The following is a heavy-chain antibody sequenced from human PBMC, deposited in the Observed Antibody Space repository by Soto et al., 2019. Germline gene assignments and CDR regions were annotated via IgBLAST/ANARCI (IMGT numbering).Heavy chain of an antibody. D-gene: IGHD3-22*01. Sequence: PGGSLRLSCAASGFMFSSYAMSWVRQAPGKGLEWVSSISASGGTANLADSVEGRCTISRDNSKSTLYLQMNSLRAEDTAVYYCAELTYPSDSIGDYYERVSGWIDSWGQGTLVTVSS. CDR3: AELTYPSDSIGDYYERVSGWIDS. V-gene: IGHV3-23*01. CDR2: ISASGGTA. J-gene: IGHJ5*01. CDR1: GFMFSSYA.